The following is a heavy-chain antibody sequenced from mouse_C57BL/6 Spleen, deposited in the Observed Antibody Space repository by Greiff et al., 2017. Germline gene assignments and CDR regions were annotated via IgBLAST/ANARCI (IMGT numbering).Heavy chain of an antibody. D-gene: IGHD1-1*01. V-gene: IGHV5-17*01. J-gene: IGHJ3*01. Sequence: EVQVVESGGGLVKPGGSLKLSCAASGFTFSDYGMHWVRQAPAKGLEWVAYISSGSSTIYYADTVKGRFTISRDNAKNTLFLQMTSLRSEGTAMYYCARGGYCYGSGYEEFAYWGQGTLVTVSA. CDR3: ARGGYCYGSGYEEFAY. CDR2: ISSGSSTI. CDR1: GFTFSDYG.